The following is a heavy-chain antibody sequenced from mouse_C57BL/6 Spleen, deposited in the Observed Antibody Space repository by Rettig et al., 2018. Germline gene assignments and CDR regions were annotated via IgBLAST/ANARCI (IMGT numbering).Heavy chain of an antibody. J-gene: IGHJ3*01. D-gene: IGHD1-1*01. Sequence: GQGLEWIGMIHPNSGSTNYNEKFKSKATLTVDKSSSTAYMQLSSLTSEDSAVYYCARDYGSRFAYWGQGTLVTVSA. CDR2: IHPNSGST. V-gene: IGHV1-64*01. CDR3: ARDYGSRFAY.